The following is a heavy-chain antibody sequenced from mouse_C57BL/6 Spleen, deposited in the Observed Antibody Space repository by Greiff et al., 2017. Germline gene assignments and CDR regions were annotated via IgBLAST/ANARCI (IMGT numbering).Heavy chain of an antibody. Sequence: VQLQQPGAELVKPGASVKMSCKASGYTFTSYWITWVKQRPGQGLEWIGDIYPGSGSTNYNEKFKSKATLTVDTSSSTAYMQLSSRTSEDSAVYYCARGSGYSNYAWFAYWGQGTLVTVSA. V-gene: IGHV1-55*01. CDR2: IYPGSGST. CDR1: GYTFTSYW. J-gene: IGHJ3*01. CDR3: ARGSGYSNYAWFAY. D-gene: IGHD2-5*01.